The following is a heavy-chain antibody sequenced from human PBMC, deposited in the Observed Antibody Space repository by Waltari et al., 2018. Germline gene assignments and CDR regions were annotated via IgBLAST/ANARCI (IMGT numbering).Heavy chain of an antibody. CDR2: INHSGST. V-gene: IGHV4-34*01. Sequence: QVQLQQWGAGLLKPSETLSLTCAVYGGSFSGYYWSWIRQPPGKGLEWIGEINHSGSTNYNPSRKSRVTISVDTSKNQFSLKLSSVTAADTAVYYCAGSTVTTRERGYYFDYWGQGTLVTVSS. J-gene: IGHJ4*02. D-gene: IGHD4-17*01. CDR3: AGSTVTTRERGYYFDY. CDR1: GGSFSGYY.